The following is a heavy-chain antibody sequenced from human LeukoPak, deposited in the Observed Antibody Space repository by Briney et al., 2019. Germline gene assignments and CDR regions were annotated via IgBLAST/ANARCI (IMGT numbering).Heavy chain of an antibody. Sequence: SETLSLTCAVYGGSFSGYYWSWIRQPPGKGLEWIGEINHSGSTNYNPSLKSRVTISVDTSKNQFSLKLSSVTAADTAVYYCARGEQQLVPYYFDYWGQGTLVTVSS. CDR2: INHSGST. D-gene: IGHD6-6*01. J-gene: IGHJ4*02. CDR3: ARGEQQLVPYYFDY. V-gene: IGHV4-34*01. CDR1: GGSFSGYY.